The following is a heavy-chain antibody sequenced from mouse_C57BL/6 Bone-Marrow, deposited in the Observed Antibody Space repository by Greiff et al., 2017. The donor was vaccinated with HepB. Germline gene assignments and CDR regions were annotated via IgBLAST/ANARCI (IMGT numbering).Heavy chain of an antibody. CDR2: INPNYGTT. D-gene: IGHD2-5*01. J-gene: IGHJ4*01. CDR1: GYSFTDYN. CDR3: ARWHYSNYLYYAMDY. Sequence: EVHLVESGPELVKPGASVKISCKASGYSFTDYNMNWVKQSNGKSLEWIGVINPNYGTTSYNQKFKGKATLTVDQSSSTAYMQLNSLTSEDSAVYYCARWHYSNYLYYAMDYWGQGTSVTVSS. V-gene: IGHV1-39*01.